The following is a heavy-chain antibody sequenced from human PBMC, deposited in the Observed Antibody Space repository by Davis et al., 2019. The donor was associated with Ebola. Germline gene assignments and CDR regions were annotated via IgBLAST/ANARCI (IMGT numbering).Heavy chain of an antibody. Sequence: GESLKISCAASGFTFSGSAMHWVRQASGKGLEWDGRIRSKANSYATAYAASVKGRFTISRDDSKNTAHLQMNSLRAEDTAVYYCARDRGFNWFDPWGQGTLVTVSS. D-gene: IGHD3-10*01. V-gene: IGHV3-73*01. CDR3: ARDRGFNWFDP. CDR1: GFTFSGSA. J-gene: IGHJ5*02. CDR2: IRSKANSYAT.